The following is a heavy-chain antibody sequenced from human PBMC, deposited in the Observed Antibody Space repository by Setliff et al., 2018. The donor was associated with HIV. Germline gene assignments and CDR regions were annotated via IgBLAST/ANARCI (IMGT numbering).Heavy chain of an antibody. CDR3: ARDPHYFDTSGYYSWFYFDY. CDR2: IYTSGST. D-gene: IGHD3-22*01. Sequence: SETLSLTCTVSGDSISSGSYYWSWIRQPAGKGLEWIGRIYTSGSTNYNPSLESRVTISLDTSKNQFSLKLSSVTAADTAVYYCARDPHYFDTSGYYSWFYFDYWGHGTLVTVSS. CDR1: GDSISSGSYY. V-gene: IGHV4-61*02. J-gene: IGHJ4*01.